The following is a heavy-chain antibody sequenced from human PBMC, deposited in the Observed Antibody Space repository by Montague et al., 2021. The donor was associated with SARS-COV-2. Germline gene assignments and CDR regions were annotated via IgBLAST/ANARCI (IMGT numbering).Heavy chain of an antibody. V-gene: IGHV4-34*01. CDR3: ARVSEARRVRGVNTGNWFDP. CDR1: GGSFSGYY. J-gene: IGHJ5*02. Sequence: SETLSLTCAVYGGSFSGYYWSWIRQPPGKGLEWIGEINHSGSTNYNPSLKSRVTISVDTSKNQFSLKLSSVTAADTAVYYCARVSEARRVRGVNTGNWFDPWGQGTLVTVSS. D-gene: IGHD3-10*01. CDR2: INHSGST.